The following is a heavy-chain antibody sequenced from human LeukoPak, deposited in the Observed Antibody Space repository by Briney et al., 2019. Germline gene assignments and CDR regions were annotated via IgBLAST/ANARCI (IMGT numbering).Heavy chain of an antibody. J-gene: IGHJ4*02. CDR1: GGSISSGGYY. CDR3: ASTPCTWGSSNDY. Sequence: SETLSLTCTVSGGSISSGGYYWSWIRQHPGKGLEWIGYIYYSGSTYYNPSLKSRVTISVDTSKNQFSLKLSSVTAADTAVYYCASTPCTWGSSNDYWGQGTLVTVSS. V-gene: IGHV4-31*03. D-gene: IGHD3-16*01. CDR2: IYYSGST.